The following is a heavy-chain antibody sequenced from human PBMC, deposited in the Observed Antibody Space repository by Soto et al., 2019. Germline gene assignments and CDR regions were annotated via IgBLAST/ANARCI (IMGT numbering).Heavy chain of an antibody. Sequence: GESLNISCAASGFTFSSNWMSWVRQAPGKGLEWVANTKQDGSEKYYVDSVKGRFTVSRDNSRNTLFLQMNSLRVEDTAIYYCAKADRPYYELLTGPDYWGQGTLVTVSS. V-gene: IGHV3-7*03. CDR2: TKQDGSEK. CDR3: AKADRPYYELLTGPDY. D-gene: IGHD3-9*01. CDR1: GFTFSSNW. J-gene: IGHJ4*02.